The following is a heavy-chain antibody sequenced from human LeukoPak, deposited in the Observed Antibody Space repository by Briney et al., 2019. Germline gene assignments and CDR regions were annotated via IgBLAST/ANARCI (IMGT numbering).Heavy chain of an antibody. D-gene: IGHD1-26*01. Sequence: GASVKVSCKASGYSFISYYIHWVRQGPGQGLEWLGRINPNTGCTNSAQKFQGRVTMTRDTSFSTAYMELSRLRSDDTAVCYCARDHVSGSYSPRGTDYWGQGTLVTVSS. V-gene: IGHV1-2*02. CDR3: ARDHVSGSYSPRGTDY. CDR1: GYSFISYY. CDR2: INPNTGCT. J-gene: IGHJ4*02.